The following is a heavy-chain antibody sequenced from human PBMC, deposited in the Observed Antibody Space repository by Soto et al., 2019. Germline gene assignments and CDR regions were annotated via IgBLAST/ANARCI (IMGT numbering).Heavy chain of an antibody. CDR1: GCSISSYY. CDR3: ARSYLGGYMDV. V-gene: IGHV4-59*01. J-gene: IGHJ6*03. Sequence: SETLSLTCTVSGCSISSYYWSWIRQPPGKGLEWIGYIYYSGSTNYNPSLKSRVTISVDTSKNQFSLKLSSVTAADTAVYYCARSYLGGYMDVWGKGTTVTVS. D-gene: IGHD3-10*01. CDR2: IYYSGST.